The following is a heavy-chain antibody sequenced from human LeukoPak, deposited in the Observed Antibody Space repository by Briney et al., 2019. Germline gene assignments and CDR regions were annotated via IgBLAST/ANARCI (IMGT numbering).Heavy chain of an antibody. CDR1: GFTFDDYS. D-gene: IGHD1-26*01. CDR3: AKEDWVYSGSYHLDY. Sequence: GGSLRLSCAASGFTFDDYSMHWVRQAPGKGLEWVSLISWDGGSTYYADSVKGRFTISRDNSKNSLYLQMNSLRTEDTALYYCAKEDWVYSGSYHLDYWGEGTLVTVSP. J-gene: IGHJ4*02. V-gene: IGHV3-43*01. CDR2: ISWDGGST.